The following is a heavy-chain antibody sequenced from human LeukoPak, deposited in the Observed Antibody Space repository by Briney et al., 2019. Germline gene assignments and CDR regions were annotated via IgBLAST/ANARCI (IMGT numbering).Heavy chain of an antibody. CDR1: GFTFSSYE. CDR2: ISSSGTTI. D-gene: IGHD3-22*01. V-gene: IGHV3-48*03. CDR3: ARQAYDSGAYYGMDV. J-gene: IGHJ6*02. Sequence: GGSLRLSCAASGFTFSSYEMNWVRQAPGKGLEWVSYISSSGTTIYYADSVRGRFTICRDNVKNSLYLQMNSLRVENTAVYYCARQAYDSGAYYGMDVWGQGTTVTVSS.